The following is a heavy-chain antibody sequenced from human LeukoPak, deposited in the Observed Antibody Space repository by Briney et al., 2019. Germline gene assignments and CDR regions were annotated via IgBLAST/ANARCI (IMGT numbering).Heavy chain of an antibody. CDR3: ARNLGEAYFDY. Sequence: GGSLRLSCAASGFTFSSYSMNWVRQAPGKGLEWVSSISSSSSYIYYADSVKGRFTISRDSAKNSLYLQMNSLRAEDTAVYYCARNLGEAYFDYWGQGTLVTVSS. CDR1: GFTFSSYS. D-gene: IGHD7-27*01. J-gene: IGHJ4*02. V-gene: IGHV3-21*04. CDR2: ISSSSSYI.